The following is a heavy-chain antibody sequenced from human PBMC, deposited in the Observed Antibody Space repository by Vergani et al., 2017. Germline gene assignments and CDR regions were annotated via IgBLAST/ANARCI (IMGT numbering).Heavy chain of an antibody. J-gene: IGHJ4*02. CDR2: IIPILGIA. Sequence: QVQLVQSGAEVKKPGASVKVSCKASGGTFSSYAISWVRQAPGQGLEWMGRIIPILGIANYAQKFQGRVTITADKSTSTAYMELSSLRSEDTAVYYCARDGYYYESSGYYFSVEVGDYWGQGTLVTVSS. D-gene: IGHD3-22*01. CDR1: GGTFSSYA. V-gene: IGHV1-69*04. CDR3: ARDGYYYESSGYYFSVEVGDY.